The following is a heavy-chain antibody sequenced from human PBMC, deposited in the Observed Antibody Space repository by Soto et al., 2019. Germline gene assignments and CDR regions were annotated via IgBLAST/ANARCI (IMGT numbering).Heavy chain of an antibody. D-gene: IGHD3-22*01. J-gene: IGHJ3*02. CDR1: GGSISSYS. CDR3: ATSRGFSDSSGAADAFDI. Sequence: QVQPQESGPGLVKPSETLSLTCTVSGGSISSYSWTWIRQPPGKGLEWIGYIYYSGNTNYNPSLKSRVTMSVRTSKNQFSLNLNSVTAADTAVYYCATSRGFSDSSGAADAFDIWGQGTMVTVSS. CDR2: IYYSGNT. V-gene: IGHV4-59*01.